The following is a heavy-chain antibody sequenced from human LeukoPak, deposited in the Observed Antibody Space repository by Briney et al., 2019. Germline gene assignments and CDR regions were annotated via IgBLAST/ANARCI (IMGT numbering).Heavy chain of an antibody. CDR2: ISSGRTI. D-gene: IGHD6-6*01. CDR1: GFTFSDYE. V-gene: IGHV3-48*03. Sequence: GGSLRLSCAASGFTFSDYEMNWVRQAPGKGLEWVSYISSGRTIYYADSVKGRFTISRDNAKNSLYLQMNSLRAEDTAVYYCARLYSSSSGKAFDLWGQGTMVTVSS. J-gene: IGHJ3*01. CDR3: ARLYSSSSGKAFDL.